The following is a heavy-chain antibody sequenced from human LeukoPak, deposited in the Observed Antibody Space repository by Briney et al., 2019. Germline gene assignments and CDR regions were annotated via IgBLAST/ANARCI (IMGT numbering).Heavy chain of an antibody. J-gene: IGHJ4*02. V-gene: IGHV3-21*06. Sequence: KTGGSLRLSCAASGFAFHSYTLNWVRQAPGKGLEWVSSISSSGRSIYYANSVRGRFTISRDNAKDLLYLEMNSLRAEDTAVYYCARDVTPSCYTWSCYFDYWGQGTLVTVSS. CDR3: ARDVTPSCYTWSCYFDY. CDR1: GFAFHSYT. D-gene: IGHD2-2*02. CDR2: ISSSGRSI.